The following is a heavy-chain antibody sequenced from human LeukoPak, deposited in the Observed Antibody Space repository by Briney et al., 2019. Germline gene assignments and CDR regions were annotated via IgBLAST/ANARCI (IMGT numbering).Heavy chain of an antibody. V-gene: IGHV1-69*04. J-gene: IGHJ5*02. CDR3: ARFVITFGGFDP. CDR1: GGTLSSYA. D-gene: IGHD3-16*01. CDR2: IIPILGIA. Sequence: ASVKVSCKASGGTLSSYAISWVRQAPGQGLEWMGRIIPILGIANYAQKFQGRVTITADKSTSTAYMELSSLRSEDTAVYYCARFVITFGGFDPWGQGTLVTVSS.